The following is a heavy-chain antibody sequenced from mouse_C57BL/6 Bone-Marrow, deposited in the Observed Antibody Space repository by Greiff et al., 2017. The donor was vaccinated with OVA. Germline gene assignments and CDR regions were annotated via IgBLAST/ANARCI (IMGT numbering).Heavy chain of an antibody. D-gene: IGHD4-1*02. CDR2: IYPSDSYT. V-gene: IGHV1-59*01. CDR1: GYTFTSYG. CDR3: ARVIQLGPLLFDY. Sequence: QVQLQQPGAELARPGTSVKLSCKASGYTFTSYGMHWVKQRPGQGLEWIGVIYPSDSYTNYNQKFKGKATLTVDTSSSTAYMQLRSLTSEDSAVYFCARVIQLGPLLFDYGGQGTTLTVSS. J-gene: IGHJ2*01.